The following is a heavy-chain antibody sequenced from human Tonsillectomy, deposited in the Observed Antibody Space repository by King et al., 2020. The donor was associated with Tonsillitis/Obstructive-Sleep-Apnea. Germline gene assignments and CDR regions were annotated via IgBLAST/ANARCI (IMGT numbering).Heavy chain of an antibody. Sequence: VQLVESGAEVKKPGASVKVSCKASGYTFTTYGITWVRQAPGQGLEWMGWSSTYNARTNYAQKLQGRVTMTTDTSTSTAYMDLRSLTSDDTAVYYCARGIYFAYWGQGTLFTVSS. J-gene: IGHJ4*02. CDR2: SSTYNART. CDR3: ARGIYFAY. V-gene: IGHV1-18*01. D-gene: IGHD2-15*01. CDR1: GYTFTTYG.